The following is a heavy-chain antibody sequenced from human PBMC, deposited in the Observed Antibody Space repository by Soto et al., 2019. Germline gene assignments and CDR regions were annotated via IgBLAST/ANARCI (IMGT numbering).Heavy chain of an antibody. Sequence: PSETLSLTCTVSGGSFSGGGYYWSWIRQHPGKGLEWMGYISYSGSTKYKPSPQSRITISVDTSKNQFSLRLTSVTAADTAIYFCARTSIFGVVLNAFDIWGPGTLVTVSS. V-gene: IGHV4-31*03. CDR2: ISYSGST. J-gene: IGHJ3*02. CDR3: ARTSIFGVVLNAFDI. CDR1: GGSFSGGGYY. D-gene: IGHD3-3*01.